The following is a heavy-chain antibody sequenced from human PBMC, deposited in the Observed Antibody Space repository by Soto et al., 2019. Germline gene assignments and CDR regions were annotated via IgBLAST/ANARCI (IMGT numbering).Heavy chain of an antibody. V-gene: IGHV1-69*08. CDR1: GGTFSSYT. CDR3: ARDRGDGGNSY. Sequence: QVQLVQSGAEVKKPGSSVKVSCKASGGTFSSYTISWVRQAPGQGLEWMGRIIPILGIANYAQKFQGRVRITADKSTSTAYMELSSLRSEDTAVYYCARDRGDGGNSYWGQGTLVTVSS. J-gene: IGHJ4*02. CDR2: IIPILGIA. D-gene: IGHD2-21*02.